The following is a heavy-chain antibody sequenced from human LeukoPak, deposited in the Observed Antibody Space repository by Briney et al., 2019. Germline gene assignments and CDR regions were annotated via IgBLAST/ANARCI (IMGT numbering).Heavy chain of an antibody. J-gene: IGHJ4*02. CDR1: GFTFSSYG. CDR3: ARAVTYYDILTGYSDFFNFDY. D-gene: IGHD3-9*01. CDR2: IWYDGSNK. Sequence: PGGSLRLSCAASGFTFSSYGMHGVRQAPGKGREWVAVIWYDGSNKYYADSVKGGFTISRDNSKNTLYLQMNRLRAEDTAVYYCARAVTYYDILTGYSDFFNFDYWGQGTLVTVSS. V-gene: IGHV3-33*01.